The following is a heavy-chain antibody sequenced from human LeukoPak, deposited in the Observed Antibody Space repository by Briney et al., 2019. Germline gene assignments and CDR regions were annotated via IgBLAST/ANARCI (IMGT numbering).Heavy chain of an antibody. CDR3: ARLNYYGSGSYYFYVGRGAYFDY. CDR2: IYPGDSDP. V-gene: IGHV5-51*01. D-gene: IGHD3-10*01. J-gene: IGHJ4*02. Sequence: GASLKISCRGSGSRFTSYWIGWVRQMPGKGLEWTGMIYPGDSDPRYSPSFKGQVTISADKSISTAYLQWSSLKASDTAMYYCARLNYYGSGSYYFYVGRGAYFDYSGQGTLVTVSS. CDR1: GSRFTSYW.